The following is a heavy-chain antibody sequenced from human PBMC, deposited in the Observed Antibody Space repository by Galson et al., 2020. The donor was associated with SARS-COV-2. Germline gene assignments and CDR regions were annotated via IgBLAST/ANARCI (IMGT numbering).Heavy chain of an antibody. V-gene: IGHV3-30*04. D-gene: IGHD1-26*01. CDR1: GFTFSNYV. CDR3: ARGGEWELPYYFDY. J-gene: IGHJ4*02. Sequence: GESLKISCAASGFTFSNYVMHWVRQAPGKGPEWVAVISSDGSNSFYADSLKGRFTISRDNSKSTLYLQMNSLRTEDTAVYYCARGGEWELPYYFDYWGQGTLVTVSS. CDR2: ISSDGSNS.